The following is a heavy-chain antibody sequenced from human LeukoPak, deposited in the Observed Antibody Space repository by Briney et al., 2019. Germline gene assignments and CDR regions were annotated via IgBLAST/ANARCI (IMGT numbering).Heavy chain of an antibody. CDR3: ARYLAAGYFDL. J-gene: IGHJ2*01. Sequence: SETLSLTCAVSGGSISSYYWSWIRQPPGKGLEWIGYIYYTGNTNYNPSLKSRLTISVDTSKNQFSLKLSSVTAADTAVYYCARYLAAGYFDLWGRGTLVTVSP. V-gene: IGHV4-59*08. CDR2: IYYTGNT. D-gene: IGHD6-25*01. CDR1: GGSISSYY.